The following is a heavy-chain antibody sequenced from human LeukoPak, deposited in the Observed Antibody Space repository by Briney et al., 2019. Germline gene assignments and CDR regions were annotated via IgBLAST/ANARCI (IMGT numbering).Heavy chain of an antibody. D-gene: IGHD2/OR15-2a*01. V-gene: IGHV1-2*04. J-gene: IGHJ3*02. Sequence: ASVKVSCKASGYTFTGYYMHWVRQAPGQGLEWTGWINPNSGGTNYAQKFQGWVTMTRDTSISTAYMELSRLRSDDTAVYYCAREKGFSFHHDAFDIWGQGTMVTVSS. CDR1: GYTFTGYY. CDR3: AREKGFSFHHDAFDI. CDR2: INPNSGGT.